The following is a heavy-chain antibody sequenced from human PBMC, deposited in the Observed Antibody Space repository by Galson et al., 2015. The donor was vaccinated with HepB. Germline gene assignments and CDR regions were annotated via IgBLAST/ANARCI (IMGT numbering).Heavy chain of an antibody. D-gene: IGHD3-10*01. CDR1: GFSLSTSGMC. J-gene: IGHJ3*02. Sequence: PALVKPTQTLTLTCTFSGFSLSTSGMCVSWIRQPPGKALEWLARIDWDDDKYYSTSLKTRLTISKDTSKNQVVLTMTNMDPVDTATYYCARIWTLDYYGSGSYYKPNDAFDIWGQGTMVTVSS. V-gene: IGHV2-70*11. CDR3: ARIWTLDYYGSGSYYKPNDAFDI. CDR2: IDWDDDK.